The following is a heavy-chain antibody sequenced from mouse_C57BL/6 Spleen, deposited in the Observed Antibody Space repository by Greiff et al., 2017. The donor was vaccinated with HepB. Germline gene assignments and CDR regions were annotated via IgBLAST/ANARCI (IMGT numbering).Heavy chain of an antibody. V-gene: IGHV5-4*01. J-gene: IGHJ3*01. CDR1: GFTFSSYA. D-gene: IGHD1-1*01. CDR3: AREDYGSSSWFAY. Sequence: EVKLMESGGGLVKPGGSLKLSCAASGFTFSSYAMSWVRQTPEKRLEWVATISDGGSYTYYPDNVKGRFTISRDNAKNNLYLQMSHLKSEDTAMYYCAREDYGSSSWFAYWGQGTLVTVSA. CDR2: ISDGGSYT.